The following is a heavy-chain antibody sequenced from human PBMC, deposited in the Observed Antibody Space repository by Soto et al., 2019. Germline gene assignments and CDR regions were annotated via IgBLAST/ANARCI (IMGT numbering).Heavy chain of an antibody. V-gene: IGHV1-69*01. D-gene: IGHD6-6*01. CDR2: IIPIFGTA. J-gene: IGHJ6*02. CDR3: ARDPYFWESRSSVGYYYYGMDV. Sequence: QVQLVQSGAEVKKPGSSVKVSCKASGGTFSSYAISWVRQAPGQGLEWMGGIIPIFGTANYAQKFQGRVTITADESTSTAYMELSSLRSEDRAVYYCARDPYFWESRSSVGYYYYGMDVWGQGTTVTVSS. CDR1: GGTFSSYA.